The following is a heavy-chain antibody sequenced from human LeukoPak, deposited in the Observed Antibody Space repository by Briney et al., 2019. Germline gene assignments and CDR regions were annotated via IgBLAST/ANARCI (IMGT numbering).Heavy chain of an antibody. CDR3: ARETSQKGAHYMDV. V-gene: IGHV4-59*01. Sequence: SETLSLTCTVSGGSISSYYWSWIRQPPGKGLEWIGYIYYSGYTNYNPSLKSRVTISVDTSKNQFSLKLSSVTAADTAVYYCARETSQKGAHYMDVWGKGTTVTISS. J-gene: IGHJ6*03. CDR2: IYYSGYT. D-gene: IGHD3-16*01. CDR1: GGSISSYY.